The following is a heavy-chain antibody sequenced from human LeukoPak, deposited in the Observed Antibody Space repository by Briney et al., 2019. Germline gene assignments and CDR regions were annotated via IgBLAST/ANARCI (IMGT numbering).Heavy chain of an antibody. CDR1: GYTFTGYY. V-gene: IGHV1-2*04. CDR2: INPNSGGT. D-gene: IGHD5-18*01. J-gene: IGHJ6*04. CDR3: ARGEGYTAMGLMDV. Sequence: ASVKVSCKASGYTFTGYYMHWVRQALGQGLEWMGWINPNSGGTNYAQKFQGWVTMTRDTSISTAYMELSRLRSDDTAVYYCARGEGYTAMGLMDVWGKGTTVTVSS.